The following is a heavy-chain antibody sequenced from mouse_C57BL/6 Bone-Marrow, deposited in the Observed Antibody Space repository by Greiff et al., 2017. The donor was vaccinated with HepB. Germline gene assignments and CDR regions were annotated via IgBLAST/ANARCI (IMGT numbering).Heavy chain of an antibody. CDR2: IDPENGDT. CDR1: GFNIKDDY. J-gene: IGHJ2*01. CDR3: TTGSTPD. D-gene: IGHD1-1*01. Sequence: EVQVVESGAELVRPGASVKLSCTASGFNIKDDYMHWVKQRPEQGLEWIGWIDPENGDTEYASKFQGKATITADTSSNTAYLQLSSLTSEDTAVYYCTTGSTPDWGQGTTLTVSS. V-gene: IGHV14-4*01.